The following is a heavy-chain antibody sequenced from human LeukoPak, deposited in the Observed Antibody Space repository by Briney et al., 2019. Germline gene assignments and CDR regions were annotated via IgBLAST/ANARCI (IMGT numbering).Heavy chain of an antibody. CDR2: IWYDGSNK. V-gene: IGHV3-33*01. J-gene: IGHJ3*02. Sequence: GGSLRLSCAASGFTFSSYGMHWVRQAPGKGLEWVAVIWYDGSNKYYAASVKGRFTISRDNSKNTLYLQMNSLRAEDTAVYYCAREWRDYYDSTPTGLSDAFDIWGQGTMVTVSS. CDR3: AREWRDYYDSTPTGLSDAFDI. CDR1: GFTFSSYG. D-gene: IGHD3-22*01.